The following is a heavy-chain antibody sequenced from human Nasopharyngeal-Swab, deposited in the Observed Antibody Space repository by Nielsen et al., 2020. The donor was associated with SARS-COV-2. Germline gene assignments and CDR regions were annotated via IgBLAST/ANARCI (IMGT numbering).Heavy chain of an antibody. Sequence: SETLSLTCAVYGGSFSGYYWSWIRQPPGKGLEWIGEINHSGSTNYNPSLKSRVTISVDTSKNQFSLKLSSVTAADTAVYHCARGFDYWGQGTLVTVSS. CDR2: INHSGST. J-gene: IGHJ4*02. V-gene: IGHV4-34*01. CDR1: GGSFSGYY. CDR3: ARGFDY.